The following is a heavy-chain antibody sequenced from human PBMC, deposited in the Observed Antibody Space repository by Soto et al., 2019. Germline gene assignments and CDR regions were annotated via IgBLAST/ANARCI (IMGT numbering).Heavy chain of an antibody. CDR2: ISADGANT. CDR3: AKVDGNISERGYYFDS. CDR1: GFTFSDFH. J-gene: IGHJ4*02. Sequence: GGSLRLSCVASGFTFSDFHMTWIRQTPGKGLEWLSYISADGANTFYVDSVKGRLIISRDNAKKVLSLEMNNLRAEDTAVYHCAKVDGNISERGYYFDSWGQGTVVTVSS. D-gene: IGHD5-12*01. V-gene: IGHV3-11*01.